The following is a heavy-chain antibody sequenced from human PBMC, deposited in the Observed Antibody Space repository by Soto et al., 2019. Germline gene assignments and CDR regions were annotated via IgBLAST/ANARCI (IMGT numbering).Heavy chain of an antibody. CDR1: GYSFTSYW. CDR2: IYPGDSDT. Sequence: GESLKISCKGSGYSFTSYWIGWVRQMPGKGLEWMGIIYPGDSDTRYSPSFQGQVTISADKSISTAYLQWSSLKASDTAMYYCARLAGSQYPSYCFGYCRQRTLVTASS. CDR3: ARLAGSQYPSYCFGY. V-gene: IGHV5-51*01. J-gene: IGHJ4*02.